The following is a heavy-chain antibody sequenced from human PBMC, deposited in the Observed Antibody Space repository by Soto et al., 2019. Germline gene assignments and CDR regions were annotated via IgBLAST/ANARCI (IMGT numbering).Heavy chain of an antibody. Sequence: QVQLVESGGGLIKAGGSLRLSCVASGFTLSDYYMSWIRQAPGKGLEWVSYISSSGTIDNYADSVKGRFTISRDNAKNSLFLQMNGLRAEDTAVYYCARRTMGNYYYMDVWGNGTTFTVYS. CDR1: GFTLSDYY. D-gene: IGHD3-10*01. CDR3: ARRTMGNYYYMDV. V-gene: IGHV3-11*01. CDR2: ISSSGTID. J-gene: IGHJ6*03.